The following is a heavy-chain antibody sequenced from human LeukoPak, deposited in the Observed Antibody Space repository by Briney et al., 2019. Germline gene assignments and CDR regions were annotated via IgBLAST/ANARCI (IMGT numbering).Heavy chain of an antibody. CDR1: GFTFSSYW. V-gene: IGHV3-21*04. D-gene: IGHD4-17*01. J-gene: IGHJ4*02. CDR2: ISSSSSYI. CDR3: AKDGETDYGDYASWLFDY. Sequence: GGSLRLSCAASGFTFSSYWMSWVRQAPGKGLEGVSSISSSSSYIYYADSVKGRFTISRDNSKNTLYLQMNSLRAEDTAVYYCAKDGETDYGDYASWLFDYWGQGTLVTVSS.